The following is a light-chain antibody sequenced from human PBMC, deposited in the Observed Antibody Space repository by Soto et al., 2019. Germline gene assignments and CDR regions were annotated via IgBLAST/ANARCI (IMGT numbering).Light chain of an antibody. V-gene: IGKV1-5*01. CDR1: QSISSW. Sequence: DIQMTQSPSTPSASVGDRVTITCRASQSISSWLAWYQQKPGKAPKLLIYDASSLESGVPSRFSGSGSGTEFPLTISSLQPDDFATYYCQQYNSYPGTFGQGTKLEIK. J-gene: IGKJ2*02. CDR2: DAS. CDR3: QQYNSYPGT.